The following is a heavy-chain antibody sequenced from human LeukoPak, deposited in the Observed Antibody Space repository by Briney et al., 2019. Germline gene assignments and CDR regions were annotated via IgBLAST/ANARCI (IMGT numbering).Heavy chain of an antibody. CDR2: LYPGDSDT. CDR3: ARHWPDTAYYYGMDV. J-gene: IGHJ6*02. V-gene: IGHV5-51*01. Sequence: GESLKISCKGSGYSFTNYWIGWVRQMPGKGLEWMGILYPGDSDTRYSPSFQGQVTISADKSITTAYLQWSSLKASDTAMYYCARHWPDTAYYYGMDVWGQGTTVTVSS. CDR1: GYSFTNYW. D-gene: IGHD3-10*01.